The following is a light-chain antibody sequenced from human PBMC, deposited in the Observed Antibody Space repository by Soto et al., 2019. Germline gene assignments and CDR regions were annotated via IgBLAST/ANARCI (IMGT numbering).Light chain of an antibody. CDR1: QSVSSSY. J-gene: IGKJ4*01. V-gene: IGKV3-20*01. CDR3: QQYGSSTPLT. CDR2: GAS. Sequence: EIVLTQSPGTLSLSPGERATLSCRASQSVSSSYLAWYQQKPGQAPRLLIYGASSRATGIPDRFSGSGSGTDFPLTISRLEPEDFAVYYCQQYGSSTPLTFGGGTKVEIK.